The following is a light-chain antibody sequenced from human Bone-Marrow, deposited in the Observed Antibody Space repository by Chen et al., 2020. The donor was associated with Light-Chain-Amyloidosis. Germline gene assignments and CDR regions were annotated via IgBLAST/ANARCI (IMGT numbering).Light chain of an antibody. CDR1: NIGSTS. V-gene: IGLV3-21*02. CDR3: QVWDRSSDRPV. J-gene: IGLJ3*02. CDR2: DDS. Sequence: SYVLTQPSSVSVAPGQTATIACGGTNIGSTSGHWYQQTPGQAPLLVVYDDSDRPSGIPERLSGSNSGNTATLTISRVEAGDEADYYCQVWDRSSDRPVFGGGTKLTVL.